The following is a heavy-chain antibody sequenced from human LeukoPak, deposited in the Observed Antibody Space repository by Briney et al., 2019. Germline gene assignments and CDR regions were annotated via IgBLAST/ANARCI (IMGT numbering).Heavy chain of an antibody. D-gene: IGHD6-19*01. CDR2: IYYSGST. J-gene: IGHJ4*02. Sequence: SETLSLTCTVSGGSIRSSSYYWGWIRQPPGKGLEWIGSIYYSGSTYYNASLKSRGTISVDTSKNQFSQKLNSVTAADTAVYFCARQVVAVAGTGYFDYWGQGTLVTVSS. CDR1: GGSIRSSSYY. V-gene: IGHV4-39*01. CDR3: ARQVVAVAGTGYFDY.